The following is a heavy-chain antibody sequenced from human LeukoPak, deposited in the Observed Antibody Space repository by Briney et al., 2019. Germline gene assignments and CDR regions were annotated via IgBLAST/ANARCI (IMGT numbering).Heavy chain of an antibody. Sequence: GGSLRLSCAASGFTFSSYAMSWVRQAPGKGLEWVSAISGSGGSTYYADSVKGRFTISRDNSKNTLYLQMNSLRAEDTAVYYCAKDRRNLWELPTYFQHWGQGTLVTVSS. J-gene: IGHJ1*01. D-gene: IGHD1-26*01. CDR1: GFTFSSYA. V-gene: IGHV3-23*01. CDR3: AKDRRNLWELPTYFQH. CDR2: ISGSGGST.